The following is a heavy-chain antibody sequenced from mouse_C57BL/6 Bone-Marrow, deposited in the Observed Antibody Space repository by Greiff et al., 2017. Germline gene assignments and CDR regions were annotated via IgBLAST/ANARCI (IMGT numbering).Heavy chain of an antibody. V-gene: IGHV1-55*01. D-gene: IGHD2-3*01. J-gene: IGHJ2*01. CDR2: IYPGSGST. CDR3: APMISYYLDY. CDR1: GYTFTSYW. Sequence: VQLQQPGAELVKPGASVKMSCKASGYTFTSYWITWVKQRPGQGLEWIGDIYPGSGSTNCNEKFKSKATLTVETSSSTAYMQLSSLTSEDSAVYYCAPMISYYLDYWGQGTTLTVSS.